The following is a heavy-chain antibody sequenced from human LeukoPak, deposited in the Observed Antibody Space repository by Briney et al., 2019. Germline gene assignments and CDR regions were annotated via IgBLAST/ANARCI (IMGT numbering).Heavy chain of an antibody. CDR3: ATNPRYCSSTSCYFP. D-gene: IGHD2-2*01. CDR1: GYTFTDYY. J-gene: IGHJ5*02. Sequence: ATVKISCKVSGYTFTDYYMHWVQQAPGKGLEWMGLVDPEDGETIYAEKFQGRVTITADMSTDTAYMELSSLRSEDTAVYYCATNPRYCSSTSCYFPWGQGTLVTVSS. CDR2: VDPEDGET. V-gene: IGHV1-69-2*01.